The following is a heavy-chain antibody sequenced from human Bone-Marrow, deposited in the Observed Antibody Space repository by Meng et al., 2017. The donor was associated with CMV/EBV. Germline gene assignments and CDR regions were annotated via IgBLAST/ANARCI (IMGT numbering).Heavy chain of an antibody. J-gene: IGHJ4*02. Sequence: GGSLRLSCAASGFTFSSYWMSWVRQAPGKGLEWVANIKQDGCEKYYVDSVKGRFTISRDNAKNSLYLQMNSLRAEDTAVYYCASGEWELCFDYWGQGTLVTVSS. D-gene: IGHD1-26*01. CDR1: GFTFSSYW. V-gene: IGHV3-7*01. CDR2: IKQDGCEK. CDR3: ASGEWELCFDY.